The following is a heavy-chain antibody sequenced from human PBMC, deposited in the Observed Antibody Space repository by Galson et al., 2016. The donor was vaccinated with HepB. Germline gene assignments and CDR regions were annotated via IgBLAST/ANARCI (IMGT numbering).Heavy chain of an antibody. CDR2: MNPNSGST. D-gene: IGHD3-9*01. Sequence: SVKVSCKASGYTFTSYDINWVRQATGQGLEWMGWMNPNSGSTGYAQKFQGRVTMTRNTSMSTAFMELSSLISEDTAVYYCARGSDILTGYLTHYYYGMDVWGQGTTVTVSS. CDR1: GYTFTSYD. J-gene: IGHJ6*02. V-gene: IGHV1-8*01. CDR3: ARGSDILTGYLTHYYYGMDV.